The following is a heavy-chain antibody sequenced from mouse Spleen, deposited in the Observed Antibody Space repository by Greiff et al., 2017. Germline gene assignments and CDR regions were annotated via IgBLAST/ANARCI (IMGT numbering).Heavy chain of an antibody. J-gene: IGHJ3*01. CDR3: ARSGDDGYPWFAY. CDR2: ISYSGST. D-gene: IGHD2-3*01. CDR1: GYSITSDYA. V-gene: IGHV3-2*02. Sequence: EVQLVESGPGLVKPSQSLSLTCTVTGYSITSDYAWNWIRQFPGNKLEWMGYISYSGSTSYNPSLKSRISITRDTSKNQFFLQLNSVTTEDTATYYCARSGDDGYPWFAYWGQGTLVTVSA.